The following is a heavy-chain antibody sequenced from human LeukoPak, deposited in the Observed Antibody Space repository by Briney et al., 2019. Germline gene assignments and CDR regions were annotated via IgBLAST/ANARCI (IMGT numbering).Heavy chain of an antibody. V-gene: IGHV1-69*13. J-gene: IGHJ6*02. CDR1: GGTFRSYG. CDR2: IIPIFGSA. Sequence: SVKVSCKASGGTFRSYGLNWVRQAPGQGLEWMGGIIPIFGSAKYAQKLKGRVSITADESTSTAYMELSSLRSEDTAVYYCARGLYCSSRTSCYDYGMDVWGQGTTVTVSS. CDR3: ARGLYCSSRTSCYDYGMDV. D-gene: IGHD2-2*01.